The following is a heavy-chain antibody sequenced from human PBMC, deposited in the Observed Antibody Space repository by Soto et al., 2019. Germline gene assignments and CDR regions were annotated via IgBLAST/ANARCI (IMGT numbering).Heavy chain of an antibody. Sequence: GTLCLTCGVYGGSIRGYYWSWIRQSPGKGLEWIGDINDNGGTNYNPSLKSRVTTSLDTSKKQVSLMVSSVTAADTAVYYCARGRYSYETIYYKFYYSALDVWGQGTTVTVSS. D-gene: IGHD3-10*01. CDR3: ARGRYSYETIYYKFYYSALDV. CDR1: GGSIRGYY. V-gene: IGHV4-34*01. J-gene: IGHJ6*02. CDR2: INDNGGT.